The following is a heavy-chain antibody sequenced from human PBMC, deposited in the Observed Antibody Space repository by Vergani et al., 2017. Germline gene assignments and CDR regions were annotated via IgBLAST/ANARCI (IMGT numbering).Heavy chain of an antibody. CDR3: ARAGSSGWFTGGLDY. Sequence: QVQLVESGGGVVQPGRSLRLSCAASGFTFSSYGMHWVRQAPGKGLEWVAVIWYDGSNKYYADSVKGRFTISRDNSKNTLYLQMNSLRAEDTAVYYCARAGSSGWFTGGLDYWGQGTLVTVSS. D-gene: IGHD6-19*01. J-gene: IGHJ4*02. CDR2: IWYDGSNK. CDR1: GFTFSSYG. V-gene: IGHV3-33*01.